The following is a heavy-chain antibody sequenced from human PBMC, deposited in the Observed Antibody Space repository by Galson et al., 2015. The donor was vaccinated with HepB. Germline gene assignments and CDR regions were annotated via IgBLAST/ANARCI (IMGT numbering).Heavy chain of an antibody. J-gene: IGHJ5*02. V-gene: IGHV3-15*04. D-gene: IGHD2-8*02. CDR3: TTDVYYSTYWSWLDP. CDR2: IESKTDGETT. Sequence: SLRLSCAASGFPFNNAWMTWVRQAPGMGLEWVGRIESKTDGETTDYAAPVKGRFTISRDDSKNRLYLQMNNLKTEDTAVYYCTTDVYYSTYWSWLDPWGQGTLVTVSS. CDR1: GFPFNNAW.